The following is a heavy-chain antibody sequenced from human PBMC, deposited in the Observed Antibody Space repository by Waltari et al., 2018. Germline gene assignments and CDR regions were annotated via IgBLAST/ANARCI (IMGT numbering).Heavy chain of an antibody. CDR3: ARDRVGTRTGNWFDP. D-gene: IGHD2-2*01. CDR1: GGTFSSYA. CDR2: IIPILGIA. Sequence: QVQLVQSGAEVKKPGSSVKVSCKASGGTFSSYAISWVRQAPGQGLEWMGRIIPILGIANYAHNDQGRVTITADKATSTAYMELSSLRSEDTAVYYCARDRVGTRTGNWFDPWGQGTLVTVSS. J-gene: IGHJ5*02. V-gene: IGHV1-69*09.